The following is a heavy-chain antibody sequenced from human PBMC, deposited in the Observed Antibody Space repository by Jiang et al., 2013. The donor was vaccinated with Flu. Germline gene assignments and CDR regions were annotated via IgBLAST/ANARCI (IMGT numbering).Heavy chain of an antibody. Sequence: SGAEVKKPGASVKVSCKASGYTFTNYFIHWVRQAPGQGLEWMGLINPRGGSTGNSQKFQGRLIMTRDVSTSTAYMELRSLRSDDTAVYYCARILTGEGGFDYWGQGTLVTVSS. CDR1: GYTFTNYF. V-gene: IGHV1-46*01. D-gene: IGHD7-27*01. CDR3: ARILTGEGGFDY. CDR2: INPRGGST. J-gene: IGHJ4*02.